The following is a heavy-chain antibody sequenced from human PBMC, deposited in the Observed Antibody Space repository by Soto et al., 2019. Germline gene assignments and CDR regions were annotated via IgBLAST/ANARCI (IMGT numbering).Heavy chain of an antibody. CDR3: ARTRPDEDWKDGPYYFDY. V-gene: IGHV1-69*01. J-gene: IGHJ4*02. D-gene: IGHD1-1*01. CDR2: IIPIFGTA. Sequence: QVQLVQSGAEVKKPGSSVKVSCKASGGTFSSYAISWVRQAPGQGLEWMGGIIPIFGTANYAQKFQGRVTITADESTSTAYMELSSLRSEDTAVYYCARTRPDEDWKDGPYYFDYWGQGTLVTVSS. CDR1: GGTFSSYA.